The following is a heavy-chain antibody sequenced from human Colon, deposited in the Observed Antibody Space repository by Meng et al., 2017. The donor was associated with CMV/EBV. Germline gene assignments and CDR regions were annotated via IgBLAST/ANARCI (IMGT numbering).Heavy chain of an antibody. CDR2: VYYSGAT. D-gene: IGHD2-15*01. CDR3: ARVELPGDAFDI. V-gene: IGHV4-61*01. J-gene: IGHJ3*02. Sequence: SETLSLTCTVSGASVNSDSHYWSWIRQPPGKGLEYIGYVYYSGATNYNPFFKSRVTISVDTSKNQFSLKLTSVTAADTAVYYCARVELPGDAFDIWGQGNAGHRLL. CDR1: GASVNSDSHY.